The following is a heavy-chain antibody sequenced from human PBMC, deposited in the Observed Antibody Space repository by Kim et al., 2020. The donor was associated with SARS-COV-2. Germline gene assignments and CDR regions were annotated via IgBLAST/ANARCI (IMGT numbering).Heavy chain of an antibody. CDR3: AKEQQRKGPMDV. V-gene: IGHV3-30*18. Sequence: GGSLRLSCAASGFTFSSYGMHWVRQAPGKGLEWVAVISDDGSNKYYVDSVKGRFTISRDNSKNTLYLQMNSPRAEDTAAYYCAKEQQRKGPMDVWGQGTTVTVSS. CDR2: ISDDGSNK. J-gene: IGHJ6*02. CDR1: GFTFSSYG. D-gene: IGHD6-13*01.